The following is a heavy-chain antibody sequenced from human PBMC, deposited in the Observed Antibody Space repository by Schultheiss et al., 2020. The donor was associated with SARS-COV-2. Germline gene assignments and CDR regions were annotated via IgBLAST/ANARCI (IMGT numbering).Heavy chain of an antibody. CDR2: ISSSSSYI. V-gene: IGHV3-21*04. D-gene: IGHD3-3*01. J-gene: IGHJ6*02. CDR1: GFTFSSYW. CDR3: ARDPQVYDFWSGYYHGMDV. Sequence: GGSLRLSCAASGFTFSSYWMSWVRQAPGKGLEWVSSISSSSSYIYYADSVKGRFTISRDNAKNSLYLQMNSLRAEDTAVYYCARDPQVYDFWSGYYHGMDVWGQGTTVTVSS.